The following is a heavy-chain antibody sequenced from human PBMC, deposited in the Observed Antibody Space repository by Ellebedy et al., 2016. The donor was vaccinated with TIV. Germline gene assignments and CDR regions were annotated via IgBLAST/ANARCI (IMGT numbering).Heavy chain of an antibody. J-gene: IGHJ3*01. Sequence: MPSETLSLTCAVYGGSFSSYYWSWIRQPPGKGLEWIGDINQSGRTNYTPSLKSRVTISIDTSKNQFSLKLSSVTAADTAVYFCARGDRKAVAGTRRGDAFDFWGQGTMVTISS. CDR3: ARGDRKAVAGTRRGDAFDF. CDR1: GGSFSSYY. D-gene: IGHD6-19*01. V-gene: IGHV4-34*01. CDR2: INQSGRT.